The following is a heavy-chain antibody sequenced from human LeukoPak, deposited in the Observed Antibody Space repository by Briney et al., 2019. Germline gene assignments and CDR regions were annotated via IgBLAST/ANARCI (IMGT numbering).Heavy chain of an antibody. CDR3: ARLPAIRGSYFQH. D-gene: IGHD3-10*01. J-gene: IGHJ1*01. V-gene: IGHV3-21*01. CDR2: ITSSSSYI. CDR1: GFTFSSYS. Sequence: GGSLRLSCAASGFTFSSYSMNWVRQAPGKGLEWVSSITSSSSYIYYSDSVKGRFTISGDNAKNSLYLQMNSLRAEDTAVYYCARLPAIRGSYFQHWGQGTLVTVSS.